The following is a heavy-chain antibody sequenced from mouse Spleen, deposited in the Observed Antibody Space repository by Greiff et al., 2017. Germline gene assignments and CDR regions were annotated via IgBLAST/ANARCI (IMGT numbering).Heavy chain of an antibody. J-gene: IGHJ3*01. D-gene: IGHD2-1*01. Sequence: QVQLQQSGAELVRPGASVKLSCKASGYTFTDYYINWVKQRPGQGLEWIARIYPGSGNTYYNEKFKGKATLTAEKSSSTAYMQLSSLTSEDSAVYFCAREDYGNPWFAYWGQGTLVPVSA. CDR1: GYTFTDYY. CDR2: IYPGSGNT. CDR3: AREDYGNPWFAY. V-gene: IGHV1-76*01.